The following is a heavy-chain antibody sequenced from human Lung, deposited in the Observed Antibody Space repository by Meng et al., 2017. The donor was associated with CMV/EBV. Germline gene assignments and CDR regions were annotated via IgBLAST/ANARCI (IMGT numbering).Heavy chain of an antibody. CDR3: AAEGENSGDETRDAFDL. Sequence: GGSXRLSCAVSGFTVSSNYMSWVRQALGKGLEWVSVIYTGGITYYADSVKGRFTISRDNSKNTLYLQMNSLRADDTAVYYCAAEGENSGDETRDAFDLLGQGXMVTVSS. CDR1: GFTVSSNY. CDR2: IYTGGIT. D-gene: IGHD6-25*01. V-gene: IGHV3-66*02. J-gene: IGHJ3*01.